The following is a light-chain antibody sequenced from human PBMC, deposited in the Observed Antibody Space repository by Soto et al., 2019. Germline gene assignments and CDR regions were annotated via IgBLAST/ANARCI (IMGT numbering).Light chain of an antibody. CDR3: SSFASSNTWV. V-gene: IGLV2-8*01. Sequence: QSALTQPPSASGSPGQSVTISCTGTSSDVGAYNYVSWYQQHAGKAPKLVIYEVTKRPSGVPERFSGSKSANTASLTVSRLQAEDEDDYYCSSFASSNTWVFGGGTKLTVL. J-gene: IGLJ3*02. CDR1: SSDVGAYNY. CDR2: EVT.